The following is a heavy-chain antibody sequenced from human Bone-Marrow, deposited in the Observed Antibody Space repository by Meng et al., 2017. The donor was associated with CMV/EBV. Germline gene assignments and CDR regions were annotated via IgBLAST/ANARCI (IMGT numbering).Heavy chain of an antibody. J-gene: IGHJ6*02. Sequence: GGSLRLSCAASGFTFSSYWMSWVRQAPGKGLEWVANIEQDGEKHYGDSVKGRFTISRDNAENSLYLQMNTLRVEDTAIYYCARGAGDYYYGMDVWGQGTTVTVSS. V-gene: IGHV3-7*01. CDR3: ARGAGDYYYGMDV. CDR2: IEQDGEK. CDR1: GFTFSSYW.